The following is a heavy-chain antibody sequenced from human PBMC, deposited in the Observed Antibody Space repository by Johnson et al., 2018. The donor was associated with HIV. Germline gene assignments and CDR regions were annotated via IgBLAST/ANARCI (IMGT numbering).Heavy chain of an antibody. V-gene: IGHV3-13*01. D-gene: IGHD1-26*01. CDR3: ARVGAHDAFDI. CDR1: GFTFSSYD. Sequence: VQLVESGGGLVQPGGSLRLACAASGFTFSSYDMHWVRQATGKGLEWVSAIGTAGDTYYPGSVKGRFTISKENAKNSLYLQMNSLRGGDTAVYYCARVGAHDAFDIWGQGTMVTVSS. CDR2: IGTAGDT. J-gene: IGHJ3*02.